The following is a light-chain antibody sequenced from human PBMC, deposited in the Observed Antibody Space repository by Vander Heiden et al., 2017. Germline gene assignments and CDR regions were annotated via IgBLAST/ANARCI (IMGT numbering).Light chain of an antibody. Sequence: EIVFTQSPGTLSLSPGETVTLSRRASQHISSSYFAWYQQQPGQAPRLLIYGASKRATGSPGRFSGSGSGTDFTLTISRLEPEDFAVYYCQQYHSSPRTFGEGTKVETK. V-gene: IGKV3-20*01. CDR3: QQYHSSPRT. J-gene: IGKJ1*01. CDR2: GAS. CDR1: QHISSSY.